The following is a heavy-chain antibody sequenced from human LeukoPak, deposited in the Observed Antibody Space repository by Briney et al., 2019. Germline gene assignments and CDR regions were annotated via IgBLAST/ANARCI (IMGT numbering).Heavy chain of an antibody. Sequence: ASVKVSCKASGYTFTGYYMHWVRQAPGQGLEWMGWINPNSGGTNYAQKFQGRVTMTRDTSISTAYMELSRLRSDDTAVYYCATSSYDFWSGTPRSPDYWGQGTLVTVPS. D-gene: IGHD3-3*01. CDR3: ATSSYDFWSGTPRSPDY. V-gene: IGHV1-2*02. CDR2: INPNSGGT. J-gene: IGHJ4*02. CDR1: GYTFTGYY.